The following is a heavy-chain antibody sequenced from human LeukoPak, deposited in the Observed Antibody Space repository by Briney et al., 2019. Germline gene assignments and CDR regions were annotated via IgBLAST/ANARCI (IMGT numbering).Heavy chain of an antibody. Sequence: SETLPLTCTVSGGSISSGDYYWSWIRQPPGKGLEWIGYIYYSGSTYYNPSLKSRVTISVDTSKNQFSLKLSSVTAADTAVYYCARIAVAGTPGYYYYYGMDVWGQGTTVTVSS. CDR1: GGSISSGDYY. V-gene: IGHV4-30-4*01. CDR2: IYYSGST. J-gene: IGHJ6*02. D-gene: IGHD6-19*01. CDR3: ARIAVAGTPGYYYYYGMDV.